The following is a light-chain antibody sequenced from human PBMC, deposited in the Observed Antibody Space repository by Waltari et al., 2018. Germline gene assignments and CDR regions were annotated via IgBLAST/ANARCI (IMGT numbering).Light chain of an antibody. Sequence: SYELTQPLSVSVALGQTATITCGGSNIGSKNVNWYQQKPGQAHVLVIYRDTKRPFGIPERFSGSNSENTATLTSSSAQVGDESDFYCQLWDSNTAIFGGGTKLTVL. CDR3: QLWDSNTAI. CDR1: NIGSKN. J-gene: IGLJ2*01. CDR2: RDT. V-gene: IGLV3-9*01.